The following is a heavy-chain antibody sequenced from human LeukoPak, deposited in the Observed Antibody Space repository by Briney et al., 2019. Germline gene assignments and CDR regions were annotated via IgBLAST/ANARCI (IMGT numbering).Heavy chain of an antibody. J-gene: IGHJ4*02. CDR3: ARHGIAAAGRKVPYYFDY. Sequence: SETLSLTCTVSGGSISSSSYYWGWIRRPPGKGLEWIGSIYYSGSTYYNPSLKSRVTMSVDTSKNQFSLKLSSVTAADTAVYYCARHGIAAAGRKVPYYFDYWGQGTLVTVSS. V-gene: IGHV4-39*01. CDR2: IYYSGST. CDR1: GGSISSSSYY. D-gene: IGHD6-13*01.